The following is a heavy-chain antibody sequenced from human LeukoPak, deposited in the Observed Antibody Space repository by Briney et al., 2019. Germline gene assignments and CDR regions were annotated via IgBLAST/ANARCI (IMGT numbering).Heavy chain of an antibody. CDR3: AKDGETYYYDSSGYPPLGY. Sequence: PGGSLRLSCAASGFTFSSYSMNWVRQAPGKGLEWVSSISSSSSYIYYADSVKGRFTISRDNSKNTLYLQMNSLRAEDTAVYYCAKDGETYYYDSSGYPPLGYWGQGTLVTVSS. CDR1: GFTFSSYS. CDR2: ISSSSSYI. D-gene: IGHD3-22*01. J-gene: IGHJ4*02. V-gene: IGHV3-21*01.